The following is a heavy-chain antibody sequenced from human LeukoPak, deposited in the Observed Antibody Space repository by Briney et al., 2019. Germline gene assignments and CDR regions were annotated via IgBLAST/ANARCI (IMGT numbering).Heavy chain of an antibody. Sequence: GGSLRLSCAASGFTFSSYWMHWVRQAPGKGLVWVSRINSDGSSTSYADSVKGRFTISRDNAKNTLYLQMNSLRAEDTAVYYCARDMTYYDILTGYRYPTEAFDIWGQGTMVTVSS. J-gene: IGHJ3*02. CDR1: GFTFSSYW. CDR2: INSDGSST. CDR3: ARDMTYYDILTGYRYPTEAFDI. D-gene: IGHD3-9*01. V-gene: IGHV3-74*01.